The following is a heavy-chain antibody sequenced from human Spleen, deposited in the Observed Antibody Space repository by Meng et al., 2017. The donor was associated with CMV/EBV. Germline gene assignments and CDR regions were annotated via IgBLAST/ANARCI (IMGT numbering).Heavy chain of an antibody. CDR3: TTDVDTAMVIGLGAFDI. D-gene: IGHD5-18*01. CDR1: GFTFSNAW. J-gene: IGHJ3*02. CDR2: IKSKNDGGTT. V-gene: IGHV3-15*01. Sequence: GGSLRLSCAASGFTFSNAWMSWVRQAPGKGLEWVGRIKSKNDGGTTDYAAPVKGRFTISRGDSENTVYLQMNSLKTEDTAVYYCTTDVDTAMVIGLGAFDIWGQGTMVTVSS.